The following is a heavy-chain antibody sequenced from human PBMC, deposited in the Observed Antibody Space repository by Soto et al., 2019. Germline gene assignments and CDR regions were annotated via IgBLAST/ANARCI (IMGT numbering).Heavy chain of an antibody. V-gene: IGHV4-34*01. D-gene: IGHD1-26*01. Sequence: PSETLSLTCGVYGDSFSYYYWAWVRQPPGKGLERIGEINHSGNTYFAPSLKSRLTMSIDTSRNHFSLQLTSVTAADTAVYYCARGWSYPYYYDMDVWGQGTTVTVSS. J-gene: IGHJ6*02. CDR1: GDSFSYYY. CDR3: ARGWSYPYYYDMDV. CDR2: INHSGNT.